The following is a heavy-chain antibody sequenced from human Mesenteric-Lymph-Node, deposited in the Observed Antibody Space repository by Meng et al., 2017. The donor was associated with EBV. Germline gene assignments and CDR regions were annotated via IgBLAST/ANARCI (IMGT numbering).Heavy chain of an antibody. CDR2: VSYSGTT. J-gene: IGHJ4*02. D-gene: IGHD3-3*01. CDR1: GGFISRSGFY. CDR3: AGRGFYTLFDY. V-gene: IGHV4-39*07. Sequence: QLQPQAAGPGLVKPSETLPLTCTVSGGFISRSGFYWGWIRQPPGKGLEWIGRVSYSGTTSYNPSLRSRVTISADTSKNQFSLRLTSLTAADTAIYYCAGRGFYTLFDYWGQGTLVTVSS.